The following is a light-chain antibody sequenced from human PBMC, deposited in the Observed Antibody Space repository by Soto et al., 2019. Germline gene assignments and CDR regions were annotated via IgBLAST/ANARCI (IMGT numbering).Light chain of an antibody. Sequence: QSALTQPPSVSAAPGQKVTFSCSGSSSNIGKNYVSWYQQVPGTAPKLLIYEDNKRRSGIPDRFSGSKSGTSATLGITGLQTGDEADYYCGTWDSSLSAFVFGTGTKVTVL. CDR2: EDN. CDR1: SSNIGKNY. J-gene: IGLJ1*01. CDR3: GTWDSSLSAFV. V-gene: IGLV1-51*02.